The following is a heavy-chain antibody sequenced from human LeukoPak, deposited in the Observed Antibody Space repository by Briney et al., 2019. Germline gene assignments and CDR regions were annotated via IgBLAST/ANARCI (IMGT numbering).Heavy chain of an antibody. CDR1: GFTFSSYA. J-gene: IGHJ6*02. Sequence: GGSLRLSCAAAGFTFSSYAMSWVRQAPGKGLEWVSAISGSGGSTYYADSVKGRFTISRDNSKNTLYLQMNSLRAEDTAVYYCAKNLWGGSGSSHYYYYYGMDVWGQGTTVTVSS. CDR3: AKNLWGGSGSSHYYYYYGMDV. CDR2: ISGSGGST. D-gene: IGHD3-10*01. V-gene: IGHV3-23*01.